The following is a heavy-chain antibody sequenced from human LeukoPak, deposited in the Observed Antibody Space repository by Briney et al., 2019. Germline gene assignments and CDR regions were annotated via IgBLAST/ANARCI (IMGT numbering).Heavy chain of an antibody. CDR1: GLTFSIYG. V-gene: IGHV3-33*01. CDR2: ISYDGSNK. CDR3: VSFYETY. Sequence: GGSLRLSCAASGLTFSIYGMHWVRQAPGKGLEWVAMISYDGSNKYYADSVKGRFTISRDNSKNTVYLQMNSLRAEDTAVYYCVSFYETYWGRGTLVTVSS. J-gene: IGHJ4*02. D-gene: IGHD2/OR15-2a*01.